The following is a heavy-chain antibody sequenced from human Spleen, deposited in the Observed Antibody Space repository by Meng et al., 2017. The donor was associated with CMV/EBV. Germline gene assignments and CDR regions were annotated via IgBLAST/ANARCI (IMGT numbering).Heavy chain of an antibody. D-gene: IGHD3-22*01. CDR2: LTGDGRT. CDR3: ARGYYDSSGYYYVGYYYGMDV. V-gene: IGHV3-74*03. CDR1: GFTFSGSW. J-gene: IGHJ6*02. Sequence: GESLKISCAASGFTFSGSWMHWVRQVPGKGLVWVSRLTGDGRTTYADFVKGRFTISRDDATSTLYLQMNSLRAEDTAVYYCARGYYDSSGYYYVGYYYGMDVWGQGTTVTVSS.